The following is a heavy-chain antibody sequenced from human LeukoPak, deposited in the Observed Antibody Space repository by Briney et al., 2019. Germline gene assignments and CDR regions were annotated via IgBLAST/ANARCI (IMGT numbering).Heavy chain of an antibody. J-gene: IGHJ5*02. CDR2: ISGNSGNV. CDR1: GFTFSTYA. Sequence: QPGGSLRLSCAASGFTFSTYAMTWVRQAPGKGLEWVSTISGNSGNVFYADSVKGRFTISRDNSRDTLYLQMNSLRAEDTAVYYCARAVVVVAATPLSGFDPWGQGTLVTVSS. V-gene: IGHV3-23*01. D-gene: IGHD2-15*01. CDR3: ARAVVVVAATPLSGFDP.